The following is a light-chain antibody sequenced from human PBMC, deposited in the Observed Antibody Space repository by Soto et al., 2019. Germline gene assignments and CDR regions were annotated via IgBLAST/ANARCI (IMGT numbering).Light chain of an antibody. J-gene: IGKJ1*01. CDR1: QTISSW. CDR2: KAS. CDR3: QHSNSYSEA. V-gene: IGKV1-5*03. Sequence: IQMNQSAATVSGSVGDRVTITCRASQTISSWLAWYQQKPGKAPKLLIYKASTLKSGVPSRFSGSGSGTEFTLTISSLQPDDFATYYCQHSNSYSEAFGQRTKVDI.